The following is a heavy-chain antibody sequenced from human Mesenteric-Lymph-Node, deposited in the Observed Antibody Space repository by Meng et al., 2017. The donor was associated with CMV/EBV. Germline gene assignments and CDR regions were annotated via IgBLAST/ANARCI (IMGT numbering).Heavy chain of an antibody. CDR2: IKQDGSEK. J-gene: IGHJ6*02. CDR1: GFTFSSYW. Sequence: GESLKISCAASGFTFSSYWMSWVRQAPGKGLEWVANIKQDGSEKYYVDSVKGRFTISRDNAKNSLYLQMNSLRAEDTAVYYCATSPYYGMDVWGQGTTVTVSS. CDR3: ATSPYYGMDV. V-gene: IGHV3-7*03.